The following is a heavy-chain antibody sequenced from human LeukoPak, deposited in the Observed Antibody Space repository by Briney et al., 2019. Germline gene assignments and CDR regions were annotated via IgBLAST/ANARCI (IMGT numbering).Heavy chain of an antibody. Sequence: GASVKVSCKASGGTFSSYAISWVRQAPGQGLEWMGRIIPIFGTANYAQKFQGRVTITADKSTSTAYMELSSLRSEDTAVYYCARGGGRITATTHYYFDYWGQGTLVTVSS. J-gene: IGHJ4*02. CDR2: IIPIFGTA. CDR1: GGTFSSYA. V-gene: IGHV1-69*06. D-gene: IGHD1-7*01. CDR3: ARGGGRITATTHYYFDY.